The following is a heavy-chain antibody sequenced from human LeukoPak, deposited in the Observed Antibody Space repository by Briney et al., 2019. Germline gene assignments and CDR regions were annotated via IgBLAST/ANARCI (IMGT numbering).Heavy chain of an antibody. CDR2: ISGSGGST. D-gene: IGHD1-26*01. V-gene: IGHV3-23*01. CDR3: AKMGGSYGLPTIFDY. J-gene: IGHJ4*02. CDR1: GFTFSSYA. Sequence: PGASLRLSCAASGFTFSSYAMSWVRQAPGKGLEWVSAISGSGGSTYYADSVKGRFTISRDNSKNTLYLQMNSLRAEDTAVYYCAKMGGSYGLPTIFDYWGQGTLVTVSS.